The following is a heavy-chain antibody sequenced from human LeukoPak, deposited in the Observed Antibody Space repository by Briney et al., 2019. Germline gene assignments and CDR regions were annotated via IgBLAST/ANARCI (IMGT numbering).Heavy chain of an antibody. CDR3: ARDRYYGSGTWSYFDY. CDR1: GYAFRSYG. CDR2: ISGNNGNT. Sequence: ASVKVSCQASGYAFRSYGISWVRQAPGQGLEWMGWISGNNGNTDYAQKLQGRVTVTTDTSTGTAYMELRSLRFDDTAVYYCARDRYYGSGTWSYFDYWGQGTLVSVSS. D-gene: IGHD3-10*01. J-gene: IGHJ4*02. V-gene: IGHV1-18*01.